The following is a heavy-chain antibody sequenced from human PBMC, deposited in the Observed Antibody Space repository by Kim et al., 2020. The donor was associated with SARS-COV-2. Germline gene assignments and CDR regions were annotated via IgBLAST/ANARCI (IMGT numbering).Heavy chain of an antibody. CDR3: ARGDCSSSSCYYFYS. V-gene: IGHV3-33*01. J-gene: IGHJ4*01. D-gene: IGHD2-15*01. CDR1: GFTFSNYG. Sequence: GGSLRLSCATSGFTFSNYGMNWVRQAPGKGLEWVAVIWYDGSNKYYADSVKGRFTISRDNSKNMLYLQMDSLRAEDTAVYYCARGDCSSSSCYYFYSWG. CDR2: IWYDGSNK.